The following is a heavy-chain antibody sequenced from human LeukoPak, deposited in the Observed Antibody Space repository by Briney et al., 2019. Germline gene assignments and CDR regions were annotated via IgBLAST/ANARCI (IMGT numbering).Heavy chain of an antibody. D-gene: IGHD3-3*01. CDR3: VRVLGAFYDFWSGRGELDY. V-gene: IGHV3-74*01. CDR2: INTDGTGT. J-gene: IGHJ4*02. Sequence: GGSLRLSCAASGCTFSSYWMHWVRQVPGKGLVWVSHINTDGTGTTYADSVKGRFTISRDNAKNTVYLQMNRLRAAETAECSCVRVLGAFYDFWSGRGELDYWGQGTLVTVSS. CDR1: GCTFSSYW.